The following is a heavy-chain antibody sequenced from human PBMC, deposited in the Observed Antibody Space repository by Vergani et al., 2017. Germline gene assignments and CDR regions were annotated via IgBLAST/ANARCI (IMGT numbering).Heavy chain of an antibody. V-gene: IGHV3-33*01. Sequence: VQLVESGGGLVKPGGSLRLSCAASGFTFSSYGMHWVRQAPGKGLEWVAVIWYDGSNKYYADSVKGRFTISRDNSKNTLYLQMNSLRAEDTAVYYCAREGGYCSSTSCDSTIFDYWGQGTLVTVSS. J-gene: IGHJ4*02. CDR1: GFTFSSYG. D-gene: IGHD2-2*02. CDR2: IWYDGSNK. CDR3: AREGGYCSSTSCDSTIFDY.